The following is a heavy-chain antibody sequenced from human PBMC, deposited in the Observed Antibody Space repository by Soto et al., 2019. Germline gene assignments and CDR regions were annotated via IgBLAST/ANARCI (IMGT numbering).Heavy chain of an antibody. J-gene: IGHJ4*02. CDR2: ICSTTNYI. V-gene: IGHV3-21*01. Sequence: GGSLRLSCAASGFTFTRYSMNWVRQAPGKGLEWVSSICSTTNYIYYADSMKGRFTVSRDNAKNLVYLEMNSLSAEDTALYYCARESEDLTSNFDYWGQGTLVTVSS. CDR1: GFTFTRYS. CDR3: ARESEDLTSNFDY.